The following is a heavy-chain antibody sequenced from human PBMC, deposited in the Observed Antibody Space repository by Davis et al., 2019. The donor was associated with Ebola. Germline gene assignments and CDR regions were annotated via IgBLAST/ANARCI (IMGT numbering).Heavy chain of an antibody. V-gene: IGHV1-18*01. CDR2: ISAYNGNT. J-gene: IGHJ5*02. CDR1: GYTFTSYG. CDR3: ARVDRGYCSSTSCLKQLMMYNWFDP. D-gene: IGHD2-2*01. Sequence: AASVKVSCKASGYTFTSYGISWVRQAPGQGLEWMGWISAYNGNTNYAQKLQGRVTMTTDTSTSTAYMELRSLRSDDTAVYYCARVDRGYCSSTSCLKQLMMYNWFDPWGQETLVTVSS.